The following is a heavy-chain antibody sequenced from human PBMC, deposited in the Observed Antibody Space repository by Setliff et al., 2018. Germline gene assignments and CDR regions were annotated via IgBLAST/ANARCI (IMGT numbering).Heavy chain of an antibody. Sequence: SETLSLTCAVYGGSFSGYYWTWIRQPPGEGLEWIGEINHSGSSNNNPSLKGRVSISVDTSKKQFYLKLTSVTAADTAVYYCARYGTEYGDYEIPGDVWGKGTTVTVSS. CDR1: GGSFSGYY. V-gene: IGHV4-34*01. J-gene: IGHJ6*04. D-gene: IGHD4-17*01. CDR2: INHSGSS. CDR3: ARYGTEYGDYEIPGDV.